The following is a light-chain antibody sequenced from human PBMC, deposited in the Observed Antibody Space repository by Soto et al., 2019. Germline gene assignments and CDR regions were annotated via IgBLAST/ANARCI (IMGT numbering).Light chain of an antibody. CDR1: QSVNSNY. CDR3: QQYGGSPWT. J-gene: IGKJ1*01. V-gene: IGKV3-20*01. Sequence: EIVLTQSPGTPSLSPGERATLSCRSSQSVNSNYLAWYQQKPGQAPRLLIYAASSRAAGFPDRFSGSGSETDFTLTISRLEPEDFAVYYCQQYGGSPWTFGQGTKVEIK. CDR2: AAS.